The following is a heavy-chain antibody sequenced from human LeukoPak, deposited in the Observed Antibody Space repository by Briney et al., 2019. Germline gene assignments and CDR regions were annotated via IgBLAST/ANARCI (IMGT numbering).Heavy chain of an antibody. CDR1: GYTFTSYG. V-gene: IGHV1-18*01. D-gene: IGHD6-13*01. CDR2: ISAYNGNT. Sequence: ASVKVSFKASGYTFTSYGVSWVRQAPGQGLEWMGWISAYNGNTNYAQKLQGRVTMTTDTSTSTAYMELGSLRSDDTAVYYCVRDRGRQQLVREFDYWGQGTLVTVSS. CDR3: VRDRGRQQLVREFDY. J-gene: IGHJ4*02.